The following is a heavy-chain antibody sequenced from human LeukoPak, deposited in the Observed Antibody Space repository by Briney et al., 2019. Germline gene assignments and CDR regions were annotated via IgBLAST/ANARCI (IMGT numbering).Heavy chain of an antibody. CDR3: ARDEVAGRFDY. CDR2: IYTSGST. J-gene: IGHJ4*02. Sequence: PSETLFLTCTVSGGSISSGSYYWSWIRQPAGKGLEWIGRIYTSGSTNYNPSLKSRVTISVDTSKNQFSLKLSSVTAADTAVYYCARDEVAGRFDYWGQGTLVTVSS. V-gene: IGHV4-61*02. CDR1: GGSISSGSYY. D-gene: IGHD6-19*01.